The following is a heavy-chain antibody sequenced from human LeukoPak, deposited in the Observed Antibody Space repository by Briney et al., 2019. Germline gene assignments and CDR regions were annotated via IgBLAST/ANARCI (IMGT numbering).Heavy chain of an antibody. CDR2: ISAYNGNT. V-gene: IGHV1-18*01. CDR3: ARSRGNYYDSSGYSLGAFDI. D-gene: IGHD3-22*01. Sequence: GASVKVSCKASGYTFTSYGISWARQAPGQGLEWMGWISAYNGNTNYAQKLQGRVTMTTETSTSTASMELRSLRSDDTAVYYCARSRGNYYDSSGYSLGAFDIWGQGTMVTVSS. CDR1: GYTFTSYG. J-gene: IGHJ3*02.